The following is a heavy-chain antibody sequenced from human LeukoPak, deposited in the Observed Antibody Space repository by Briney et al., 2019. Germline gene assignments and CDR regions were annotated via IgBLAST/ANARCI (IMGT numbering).Heavy chain of an antibody. CDR3: ARVSTIFGVSGGFDY. J-gene: IGHJ4*02. CDR2: INWNGGST. CDR1: GFTFDDYG. V-gene: IGHV3-20*04. D-gene: IGHD3-3*01. Sequence: GGSLRLSCAASGFTFDDYGMSWVRQAPGKGLEWVSGINWNGGSTGYADSVKGRFTISRDNAKNSLYLQMNSLRAEDTALYYCARVSTIFGVSGGFDYWGQGTLVTVSS.